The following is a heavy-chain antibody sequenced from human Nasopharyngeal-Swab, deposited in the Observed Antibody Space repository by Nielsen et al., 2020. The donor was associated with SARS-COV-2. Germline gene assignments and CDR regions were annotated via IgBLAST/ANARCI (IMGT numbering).Heavy chain of an antibody. J-gene: IGHJ4*02. Sequence: GESLKISCAASGFTFSDHYMSWIRQAPGKGLEWISYISGSGRSIYYADSVKGRFTISRDNAKNSLYLQMNSLRAEDTAVYYCARESSSYLPRVDYGDFFFALWGQGTLVTVSS. CDR2: ISGSGRSI. CDR1: GFTFSDHY. CDR3: ARESSSYLPRVDYGDFFFAL. V-gene: IGHV3-11*04. D-gene: IGHD4-17*01.